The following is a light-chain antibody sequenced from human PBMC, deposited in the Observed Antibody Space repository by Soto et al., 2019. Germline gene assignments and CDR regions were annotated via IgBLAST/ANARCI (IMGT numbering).Light chain of an antibody. CDR2: AAS. CDR1: QSLSSH. CDR3: QQRSNWVT. V-gene: IGKV3-11*01. J-gene: IGKJ5*01. Sequence: EIVLTQSPATLSLSPGERAALSCRASQSLSSHLAWYQQKPGQAPRLLIYAASSRATGIPDRFSGSGSGTDFTLTISSLEPEDFAVYYCQQRSNWVTFGQGTRLEIK.